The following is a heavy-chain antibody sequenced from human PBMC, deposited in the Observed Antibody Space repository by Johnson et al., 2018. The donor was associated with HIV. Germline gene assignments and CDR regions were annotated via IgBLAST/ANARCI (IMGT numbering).Heavy chain of an antibody. J-gene: IGHJ3*02. CDR2: IKCDGSEK. CDR3: ARSKDCGSYQGAFDI. D-gene: IGHD1-26*01. CDR1: GFTFSSYA. V-gene: IGHV3-7*01. Sequence: MLLVESGGGVVQPGRSLRLSCAASGFTFSSYAMHWVRQAPGKGLEWVADIKCDGSEKYYVDSVKGRFTISRDNAKNSLYLQINSLRAEDTAVYYCARSKDCGSYQGAFDIWGQGTMVTVSS.